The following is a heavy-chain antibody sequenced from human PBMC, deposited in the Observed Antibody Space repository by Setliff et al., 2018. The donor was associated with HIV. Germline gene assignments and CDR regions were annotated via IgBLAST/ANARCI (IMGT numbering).Heavy chain of an antibody. D-gene: IGHD4-17*01. CDR1: GFTFSSYS. CDR3: AAGHYGA. Sequence: GGSLRLSCAASGFTFSSYSMRWIRQAPGKGLECVSVMYRDGSTFYADSVKGRFTTSRDNSNNVLFLQMNSLRAEDTALYYCAAGHYGAWGQGILVTVSS. J-gene: IGHJ4*02. V-gene: IGHV3-53*01. CDR2: MYRDGST.